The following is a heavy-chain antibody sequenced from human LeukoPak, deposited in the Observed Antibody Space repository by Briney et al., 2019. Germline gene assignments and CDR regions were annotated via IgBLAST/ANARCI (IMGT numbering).Heavy chain of an antibody. J-gene: IGHJ4*02. CDR1: GVTFRNYA. V-gene: IGHV3-23*01. Sequence: GGSLRLSCAVSGVTFRNYAFSWVRQAPGKGLEWVSIISGSGSNTHYADSVKGRFTISRDNSKNTLYLEMNSLRVEDTAVYYCAKLLYYYDSSQPYWGQGTLVTVSS. D-gene: IGHD3-22*01. CDR3: AKLLYYYDSSQPY. CDR2: ISGSGSNT.